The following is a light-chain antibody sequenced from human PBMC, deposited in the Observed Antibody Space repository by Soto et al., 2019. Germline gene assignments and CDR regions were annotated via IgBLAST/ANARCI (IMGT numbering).Light chain of an antibody. Sequence: DILMTQXPXSRXAXXXDIFSXXXRASQSISSYLNWYQQRPRKAPRLLIYAVSTLQSGVPSRITGSGSGTDFTLTISSLQPEDFAIYYCQQSYSKPWTFGQGTK. J-gene: IGKJ1*01. V-gene: IGKV1-39*01. CDR1: QSISSY. CDR2: AVS. CDR3: QQSYSKPWT.